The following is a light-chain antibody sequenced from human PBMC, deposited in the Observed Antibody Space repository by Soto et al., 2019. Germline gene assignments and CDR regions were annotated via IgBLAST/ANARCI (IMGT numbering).Light chain of an antibody. CDR1: QSVSSY. Sequence: EIVLTQSPATLSSPPSKRATLSCSANQSVSSYLAWYQQKPGQAPRLLIYDASNRATGIPARFSGSGSGTDFTLTIISLEPEDFAVYYCQQRSNWPLTFGGGTKVEIK. J-gene: IGKJ4*01. CDR2: DAS. CDR3: QQRSNWPLT. V-gene: IGKV3-11*01.